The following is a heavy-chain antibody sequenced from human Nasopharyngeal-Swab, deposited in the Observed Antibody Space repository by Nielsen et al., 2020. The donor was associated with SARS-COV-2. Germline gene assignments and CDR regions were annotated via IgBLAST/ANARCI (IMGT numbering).Heavy chain of an antibody. CDR1: GYTFTSYY. CDR3: ARDRIAAHSEDYYYGMDV. Sequence: ASVKVSCKASGYTFTSYYMHWVRQAPGQGLEWMGIINPSGGSTNYAQKFQGRVTITADESTSTAYMELSSLRSEDTAVYYCARDRIAAHSEDYYYGMDVWGQGTTVTVSS. CDR2: INPSGGST. D-gene: IGHD6-25*01. J-gene: IGHJ6*02. V-gene: IGHV1-46*01.